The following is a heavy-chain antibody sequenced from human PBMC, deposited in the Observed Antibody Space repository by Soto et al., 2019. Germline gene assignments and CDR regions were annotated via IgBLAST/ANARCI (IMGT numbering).Heavy chain of an antibody. CDR3: AKDTCGGDCYSDLDY. CDR1: GFTFSSYA. CDR2: ISGSGGST. D-gene: IGHD2-21*02. Sequence: PGGSLRLSCAASGFTFSSYAMSWVRQAPGKGLEWVSAISGSGGSTYYADSVKGRLTISRDNSKNTLYLQMNSLRAEDTAVYYCAKDTCGGDCYSDLDYWGQGTLVTVSS. V-gene: IGHV3-23*01. J-gene: IGHJ4*02.